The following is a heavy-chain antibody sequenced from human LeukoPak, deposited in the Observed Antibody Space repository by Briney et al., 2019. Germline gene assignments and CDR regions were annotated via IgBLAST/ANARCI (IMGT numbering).Heavy chain of an antibody. Sequence: PSETLSLTCAVYGGSFSSYYWSWVRQAPGKGLEWVANIKQDGSEKYYVDSVKGRFTISRDNAKNSLYLQMNSLRAEDTAVYYCARLRRGYSNSLYYYYYYMDVWGKGTTVTVSS. J-gene: IGHJ6*03. CDR3: ARLRRGYSNSLYYYYYYMDV. CDR1: GGSFSSYY. D-gene: IGHD4-11*01. CDR2: IKQDGSEK. V-gene: IGHV3-7*01.